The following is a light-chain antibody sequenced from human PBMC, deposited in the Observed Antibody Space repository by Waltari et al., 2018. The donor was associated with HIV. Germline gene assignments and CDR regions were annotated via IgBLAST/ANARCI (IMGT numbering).Light chain of an antibody. CDR1: QSISSY. CDR2: TAS. Sequence: DIQMTQSPSSLSASVGDRVTITCRASQSISSYLNWYQQRPGKAPKLLIYTASSLETGVPSRFRGSRSGTDFTLTISSLQPEDFATYYCQQSFSTPYSFGQGTKLEI. V-gene: IGKV1-39*01. J-gene: IGKJ2*01. CDR3: QQSFSTPYS.